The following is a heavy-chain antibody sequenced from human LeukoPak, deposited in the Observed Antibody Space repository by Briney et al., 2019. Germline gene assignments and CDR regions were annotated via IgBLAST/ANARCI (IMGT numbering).Heavy chain of an antibody. CDR2: IYSGGST. J-gene: IGHJ4*02. V-gene: IGHV3-66*01. Sequence: GGSLRLSCAASGFTVSSNYMSWVRRAPGQGLEWVSVIYSGGSTYYADSVKGRFTISRDNSKNTLYLQMNSLRAEDTAVYYCARRYYFDYWGQGTLVTVSS. CDR1: GFTVSSNY. CDR3: ARRYYFDY.